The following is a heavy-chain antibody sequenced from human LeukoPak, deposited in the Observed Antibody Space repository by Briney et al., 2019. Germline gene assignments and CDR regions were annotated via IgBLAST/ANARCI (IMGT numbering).Heavy chain of an antibody. CDR3: VSITDD. CDR1: GFTFSSYS. D-gene: IGHD3-10*01. J-gene: IGHJ4*02. CDR2: ISSSSNTT. Sequence: GGSLRLSCAASGFTFSSYSMNWVRQAPGKGLEWVSYISSSSNTTYYADSVKGRFTISRDNSKNTLYLQISSLRAEDTAVYYCVSITDDWGQGTLVTVSS. V-gene: IGHV3-48*01.